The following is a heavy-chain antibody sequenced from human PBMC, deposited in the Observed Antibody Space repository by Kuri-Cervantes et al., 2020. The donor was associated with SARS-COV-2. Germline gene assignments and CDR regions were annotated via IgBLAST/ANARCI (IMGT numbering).Heavy chain of an antibody. CDR1: GYSISSGYY. V-gene: IGHV4-38-2*01. CDR3: ARGGSGNYPNLLGY. Sequence: SQTLSLTCAVSGYSISSGYYWGWIRQPPGKRLEWIGSIYHSGSTYYNPSLKSRVTISVDTSKHQFSLKLSSVTAADTAVYYCARGGSGNYPNLLGYWGQGTLVTVSS. D-gene: IGHD4-11*01. J-gene: IGHJ4*02. CDR2: IYHSGST.